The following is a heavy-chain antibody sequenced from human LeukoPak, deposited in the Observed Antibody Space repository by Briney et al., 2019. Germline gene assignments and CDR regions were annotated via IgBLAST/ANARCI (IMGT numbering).Heavy chain of an antibody. CDR1: GYTFTSYG. Sequence: ASVNVSCKASGYTFTSYGISWVRQAPGQGLEWMGWISAHNGNTNYAQKLQGRVTMTTDTSTSTAYMELRSLRSDDTAVYYCARDRRLIAAAGTRLGYWGQGTLVTVSS. CDR3: ARDRRLIAAAGTRLGY. CDR2: ISAHNGNT. V-gene: IGHV1-18*01. J-gene: IGHJ4*02. D-gene: IGHD6-13*01.